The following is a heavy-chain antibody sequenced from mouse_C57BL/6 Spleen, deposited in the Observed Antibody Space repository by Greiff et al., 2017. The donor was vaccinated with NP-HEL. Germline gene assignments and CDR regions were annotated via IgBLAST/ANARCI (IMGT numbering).Heavy chain of an antibody. CDR2: IWRGGST. CDR3: AKTVYDGYYAWFAY. J-gene: IGHJ3*01. CDR1: GFSLTSYG. Sequence: QVQLKQSGPGLVQPSQSLSITCTVSGFSLTSYGVHWVRQSPGKGLEWMGVIWRGGSTDNNADFLSRLSITKDNSTSQVFFKMNSLQADDTSIYYCAKTVYDGYYAWFAYWGQGTLVTVSA. D-gene: IGHD2-3*01. V-gene: IGHV2-5*01.